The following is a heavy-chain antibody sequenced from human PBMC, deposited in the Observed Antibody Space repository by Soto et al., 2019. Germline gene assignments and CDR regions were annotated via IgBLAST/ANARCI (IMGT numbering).Heavy chain of an antibody. J-gene: IGHJ5*02. CDR2: IIPIFGTA. CDR1: GGTFSSYA. D-gene: IGHD6-13*01. Sequence: QVQLVQSGAEVKKPGSSVKVSCKASGGTFSSYAISWVRQAPGQGLEWMGGIIPIFGTANYAQKFQGRVXIXAXXSTSTAYMELSSLRSEDTAVYYCARDGIAANWFDPWGQGTLVTVSS. V-gene: IGHV1-69*12. CDR3: ARDGIAANWFDP.